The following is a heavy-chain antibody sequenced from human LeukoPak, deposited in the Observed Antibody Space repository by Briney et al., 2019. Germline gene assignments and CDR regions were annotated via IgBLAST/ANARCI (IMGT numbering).Heavy chain of an antibody. CDR2: IGTAGDT. Sequence: GGSLRLSCAASGFTFSSYDMHWVRQATGKGLEWVSAIGTAGDTYYPGSVKGRFTISRENAKNSLYLQMNSLRAGDTAVYYCAKEEGYYYDSGGYYVEYFQHWGQGTLVTVSS. J-gene: IGHJ1*01. CDR1: GFTFSSYD. V-gene: IGHV3-13*01. D-gene: IGHD3-22*01. CDR3: AKEEGYYYDSGGYYVEYFQH.